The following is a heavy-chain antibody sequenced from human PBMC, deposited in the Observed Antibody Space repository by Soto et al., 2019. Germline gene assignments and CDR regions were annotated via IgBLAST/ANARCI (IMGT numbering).Heavy chain of an antibody. CDR3: ARGHCGAFYGAGSSHFYYYYMVV. Sequence: ASVKVSCKASGYTFTSYDLNWVRQATGKGLEWMGWMNPNSGNTGYAQKFQGRITMTRKTDISTAYMELSSLRSEDTAVYYCARGHCGAFYGAGSSHFYYYYMVVWGKGTSVTVSS. D-gene: IGHD3-10*01. J-gene: IGHJ6*03. CDR2: MNPNSGNT. CDR1: GYTFTSYD. V-gene: IGHV1-8*02.